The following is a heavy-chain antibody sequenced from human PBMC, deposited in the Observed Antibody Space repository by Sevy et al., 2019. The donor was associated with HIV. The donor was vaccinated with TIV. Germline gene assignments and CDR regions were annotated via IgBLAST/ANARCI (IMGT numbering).Heavy chain of an antibody. V-gene: IGHV4-61*01. D-gene: IGHD2-8*02. J-gene: IGHJ6*02. CDR3: ARRGGLVDGGMDV. Sequence: SETLSLTCTVSGGSVSSGSYYWSWIRQPPGKGLECIGYIYYSGSTNYNPSLKSPVTISVDPSKNQFSLKLSSVTAADTAEYYCARRGGLVDGGMDVWGQGTTVTVSS. CDR1: GGSVSSGSYY. CDR2: IYYSGST.